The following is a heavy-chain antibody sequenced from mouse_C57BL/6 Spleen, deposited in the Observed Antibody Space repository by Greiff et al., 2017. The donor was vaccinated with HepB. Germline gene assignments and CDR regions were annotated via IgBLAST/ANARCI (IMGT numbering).Heavy chain of an antibody. CDR2: IDPEDGET. CDR1: GFNIKDYY. V-gene: IGHV14-2*01. Sequence: EVQLQQSGAELVKPGASVKLSCTASGFNIKDYYMHWVKQRPEQGLEWIGRIDPEDGETKYAPNFQGKATITADTSSNTAYLQLSSLTSEDTAVYYCARLTRTWAMDYWGQGTSVTVSS. CDR3: ARLTRTWAMDY. J-gene: IGHJ4*01. D-gene: IGHD4-1*01.